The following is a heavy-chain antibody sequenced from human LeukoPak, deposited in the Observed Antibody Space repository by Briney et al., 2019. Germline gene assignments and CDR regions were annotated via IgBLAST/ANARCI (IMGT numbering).Heavy chain of an antibody. D-gene: IGHD4-17*01. J-gene: IGHJ4*02. CDR2: ISYDGSNK. CDR1: GFTFSSYA. V-gene: IGHV3-30*04. Sequence: GGSLRLSCAASGFTFSSYAMHWVRQAPGKGLEWVAVISYDGSNKYYADSVKGRFTIPRDNSKNTLYLQMNSLRAEDTAVYYCAKKRDYGDYVSYFDYWGQGTLVTVSS. CDR3: AKKRDYGDYVSYFDY.